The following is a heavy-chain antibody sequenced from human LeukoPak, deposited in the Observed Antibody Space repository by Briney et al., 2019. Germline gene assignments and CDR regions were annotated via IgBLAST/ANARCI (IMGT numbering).Heavy chain of an antibody. J-gene: IGHJ4*02. CDR3: ARGYDYGDYVGDFDY. CDR2: ITTYNGNT. V-gene: IGHV1-18*01. CDR1: GYTFTSYP. D-gene: IGHD4-17*01. Sequence: ASVKVSCKASGYTFTSYPISWVRQGPGQGLEWVGWITTYNGNTHYAQKLQGRVTMTTETSTSTAYMDLRGLRSDDTAVYYCARGYDYGDYVGDFDYWGQGTLVTVSS.